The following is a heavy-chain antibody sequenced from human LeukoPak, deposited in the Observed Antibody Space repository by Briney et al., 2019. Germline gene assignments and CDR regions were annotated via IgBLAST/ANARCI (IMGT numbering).Heavy chain of an antibody. CDR1: GFTFSNAW. CDR3: VKEETTVTTIGYFDV. D-gene: IGHD4-17*01. V-gene: IGHV3-9*01. Sequence: GGSLRLSCAASGFTFSNAWMSWVRQVPGKGLEWVSGISWNSGSIDYADSVKGRFTISRDNAQKSLFLQMDSLRSEDTAFYYCVKEETTVTTIGYFDVWGRGTLVTVSS. J-gene: IGHJ2*01. CDR2: ISWNSGSI.